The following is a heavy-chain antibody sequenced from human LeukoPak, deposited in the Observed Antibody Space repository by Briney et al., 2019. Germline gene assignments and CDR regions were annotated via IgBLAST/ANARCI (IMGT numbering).Heavy chain of an antibody. V-gene: IGHV4-59*12. CDR3: ARRTRREELRSAGRPGPRPPISHFDY. D-gene: IGHD3-3*01. CDR1: GGSISSYY. J-gene: IGHJ4*02. CDR2: IYYSGST. Sequence: SETLSLTCTVSGGSISSYYWSWIRQPPGKGLEWIGYIYYSGSTNYNPSLKSRVTISVDTSKNQFSLELSSVTAADTAVYYCARRTRREELRSAGRPGPRPPISHFDYWGQGTLVTVSS.